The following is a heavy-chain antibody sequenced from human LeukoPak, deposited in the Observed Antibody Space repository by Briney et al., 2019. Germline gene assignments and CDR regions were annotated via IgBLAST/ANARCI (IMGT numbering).Heavy chain of an antibody. CDR3: ARHDWFDP. Sequence: GASLRLSCAASGFTVSRVFMSWGRQAPGQGLEWVSVIYSGGSTYYADSVKGRFTISRDNSKNTLYLQMNSLRAEDTAVYYCARHDWFDPWGQGTVVTVSS. V-gene: IGHV3-53*01. CDR1: GFTVSRVF. CDR2: IYSGGST. J-gene: IGHJ5*02.